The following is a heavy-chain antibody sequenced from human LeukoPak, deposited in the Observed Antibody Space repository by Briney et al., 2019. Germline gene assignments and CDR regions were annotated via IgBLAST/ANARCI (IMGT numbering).Heavy chain of an antibody. CDR3: ARHHREGGSYWAPFDY. CDR2: IYYSGST. D-gene: IGHD1-26*01. Sequence: SETLSLTCTVSGGSISSSSYYWGWIRQPPGKGLEWIGSIYYSGSTYYNPSLKSRVTISVDTSKNQFSLKLSSVTAADTAVYYCARHHREGGSYWAPFDYWGQGTLVTVSS. V-gene: IGHV4-39*01. J-gene: IGHJ4*02. CDR1: GGSISSSSYY.